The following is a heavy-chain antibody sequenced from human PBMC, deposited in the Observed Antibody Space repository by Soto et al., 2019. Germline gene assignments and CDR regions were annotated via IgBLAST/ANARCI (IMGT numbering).Heavy chain of an antibody. V-gene: IGHV4-39*02. CDR1: GGSITTRNYY. CDR2: ISSIART. J-gene: IGHJ4*02. D-gene: IGHD2-15*01. Sequence: SETLSLTCNVSGGSITTRNYYWCWVRQPPGKGLEWIASISSIARTYYTPALKTRVTISADTSKNHFSLKLTSVTAADTAVYYCARFGGGHEIVVGFDHWGQGILVTVSS. CDR3: ARFGGGHEIVVGFDH.